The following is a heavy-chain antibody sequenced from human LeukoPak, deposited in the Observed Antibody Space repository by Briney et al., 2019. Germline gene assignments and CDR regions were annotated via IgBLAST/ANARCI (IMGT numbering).Heavy chain of an antibody. CDR1: GYTFTSYA. J-gene: IGHJ4*02. D-gene: IGHD7-27*01. Sequence: ASVKVSCKASGYTFTSYAMHWVRQAPRQRLEWMGWINAGNGNTKYSQKFQGRVTITRDTSASTAYMELSSLRSEDTAVYYCARDLRLGPQTGHKDYWGQGTLVTVSS. CDR3: ARDLRLGPQTGHKDY. CDR2: INAGNGNT. V-gene: IGHV1-3*01.